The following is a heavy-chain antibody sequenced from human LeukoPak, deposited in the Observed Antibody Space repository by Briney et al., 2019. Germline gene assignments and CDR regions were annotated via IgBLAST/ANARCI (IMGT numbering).Heavy chain of an antibody. Sequence: GGSLRLSCAASGFTFSSYGMHWVRQAPGKGLEWVAVISYDGSNKYYADSVKGRFTISRDNSKNTLYLQMNSLRAEDTAVYYCAKDPYYYGPGSYPHFDYWGQGTLVTVSS. V-gene: IGHV3-30*18. CDR3: AKDPYYYGPGSYPHFDY. CDR2: ISYDGSNK. J-gene: IGHJ4*02. CDR1: GFTFSSYG. D-gene: IGHD3-10*01.